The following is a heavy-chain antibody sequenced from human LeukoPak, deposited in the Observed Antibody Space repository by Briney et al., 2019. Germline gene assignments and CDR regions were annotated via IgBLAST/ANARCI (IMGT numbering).Heavy chain of an antibody. CDR2: FDPEDGET. Sequence: ASVKVSCKVSGYTLTELSMRWVRQAPGKGLEWMGGFDPEDGETIYAQKFQGRVTMTEDTSTDTAYMELSSLRSEDTAVYYCATVASGSYYPFDYWGQGTLVTVSS. D-gene: IGHD1-26*01. CDR1: GYTLTELS. V-gene: IGHV1-24*01. J-gene: IGHJ4*02. CDR3: ATVASGSYYPFDY.